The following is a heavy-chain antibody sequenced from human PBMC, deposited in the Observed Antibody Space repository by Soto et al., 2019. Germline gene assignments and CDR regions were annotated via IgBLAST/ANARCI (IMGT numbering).Heavy chain of an antibody. V-gene: IGHV5-10-1*01. CDR1: GYSFTNYW. J-gene: IGHJ6*02. CDR2: IDPSDSYT. D-gene: IGHD6-13*01. Sequence: SCEGSGYSFTNYWINWVRQMPGKGLEWMGRIDPSDSYTNYSPSFQGHVTISADKSISTAYLQWSSLKASDTAIYYCARIIADVDYYYYVMDVWGQGTTVTVSS. CDR3: ARIIADVDYYYYVMDV.